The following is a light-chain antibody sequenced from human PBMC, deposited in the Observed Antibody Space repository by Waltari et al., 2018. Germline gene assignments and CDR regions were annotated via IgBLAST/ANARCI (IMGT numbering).Light chain of an antibody. J-gene: IGLJ2*01. CDR2: GDN. V-gene: IGLV1-51*02. Sequence: QSVLTQPPSVSAAPGQKVTISCSVRTSNIWDNYVPWYQQFPGAAPKVLIYGDNKRTTGTPDRFSASKAGTSATLDITGLQTGDEADYFCGTWDNTLSPVFGGGTTVTVL. CDR3: GTWDNTLSPV. CDR1: TSNIWDNY.